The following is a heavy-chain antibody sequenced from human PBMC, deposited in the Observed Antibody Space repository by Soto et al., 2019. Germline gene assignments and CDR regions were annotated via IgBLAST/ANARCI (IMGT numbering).Heavy chain of an antibody. CDR1: GFTFSSYA. CDR2: ISGSGGST. V-gene: IGHV3-23*01. J-gene: IGHJ4*02. CDR3: ATEGAYSSSWPMVDY. D-gene: IGHD6-13*01. Sequence: PGGSLSLSCAASGFTFSSYAMSWVRQAPGKGLEWVSAISGSGGSTYYADSVKGRFTISRDNSKNTLYLQMNSLRAEDTAVYYCATEGAYSSSWPMVDYWGQGTLGTVS.